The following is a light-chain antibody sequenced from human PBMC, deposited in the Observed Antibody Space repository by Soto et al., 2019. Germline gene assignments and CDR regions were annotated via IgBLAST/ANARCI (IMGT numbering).Light chain of an antibody. Sequence: DIVLTQSPATLSLSPGERATLSCRASQSVDWYVAWYQQKPGQAPRLLIYDASTRATGIPDRFSGSGSGTDFTLTISSLEPEDFAIYYCQHRSNWPPTFGQGTKVDIK. CDR2: DAS. J-gene: IGKJ1*01. CDR3: QHRSNWPPT. CDR1: QSVDWY. V-gene: IGKV3-11*01.